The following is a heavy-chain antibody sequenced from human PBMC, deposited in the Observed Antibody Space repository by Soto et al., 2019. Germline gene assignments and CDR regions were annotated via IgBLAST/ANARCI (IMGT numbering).Heavy chain of an antibody. CDR3: ARVVIRPWYYGMDV. Sequence: GGSLRLSCAASGFTFSDHYMDWVRQAPGKGLEWVGRTRNKANSYTTEYADSVKGRFTISRDNAKNSLYLQMNSLRAEDTVVYYCARVVIRPWYYGMDVWGQGTTVTVSS. J-gene: IGHJ6*02. V-gene: IGHV3-72*01. CDR2: TRNKANSYTT. CDR1: GFTFSDHY. D-gene: IGHD3-22*01.